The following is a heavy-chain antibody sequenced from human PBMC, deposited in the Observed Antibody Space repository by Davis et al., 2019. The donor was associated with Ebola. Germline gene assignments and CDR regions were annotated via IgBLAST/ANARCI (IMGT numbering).Heavy chain of an antibody. J-gene: IGHJ1*01. V-gene: IGHV3-33*01. CDR2: IWSDGSNK. D-gene: IGHD1/OR15-1a*01. CDR1: GFTFSSYG. Sequence: GESLKISCAASGFTFSSYGMHWVRQAPGKGLEWVAVIWSDGSNKYYADSVKGRFTISRDNSKNTLYLQMNSLRAEDTAVYYCASRTHFQHWGQGTLVTVSS. CDR3: ASRTHFQH.